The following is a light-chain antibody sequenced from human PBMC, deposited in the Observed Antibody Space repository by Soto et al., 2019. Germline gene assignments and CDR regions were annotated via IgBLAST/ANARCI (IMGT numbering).Light chain of an antibody. V-gene: IGLV2-14*03. CDR2: DVS. Sequence: QSVLTQPASVSGSPGQSITISCSGTSSVVGGYNYVSWYQQHPGKAPKLMIYDVSNRPSGVSNRFSGSKSGNTAYLTISGLQAEDEADYYCSSYRSSSKRVFGTGTKVIVL. CDR3: SSYRSSSKRV. CDR1: SSVVGGYNY. J-gene: IGLJ1*01.